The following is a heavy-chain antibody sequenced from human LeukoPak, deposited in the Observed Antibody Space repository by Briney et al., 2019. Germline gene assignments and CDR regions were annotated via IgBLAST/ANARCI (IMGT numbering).Heavy chain of an antibody. J-gene: IGHJ4*02. D-gene: IGHD6-19*01. V-gene: IGHV3-49*03. Sequence: GVSLRLSCTASGFTFGDYAMSWFRQAPGKGLEWVGFIRSKAYGGTTEYAASVKGRFTISRDDSKSIAYLQMNSLKTEDTAVYYCTRDGLEQWLPYYFDYWGQGTLVTVSS. CDR2: IRSKAYGGTT. CDR3: TRDGLEQWLPYYFDY. CDR1: GFTFGDYA.